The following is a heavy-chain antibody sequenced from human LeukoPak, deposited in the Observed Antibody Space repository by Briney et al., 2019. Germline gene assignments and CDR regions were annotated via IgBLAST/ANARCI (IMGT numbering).Heavy chain of an antibody. D-gene: IGHD3-9*01. CDR3: AREFLLTRYYDILTGYYRVEPLDY. Sequence: PGGSLRLSCAASGFTFSSYWMHWVRQAPGKGLVWVSRINSDGSSTSYADSVKGRFTISRDNAKNTLYLQMNSLRAEDTAVYYCAREFLLTRYYDILTGYYRVEPLDYWGQGTLVTVSS. CDR1: GFTFSSYW. J-gene: IGHJ4*02. CDR2: INSDGSST. V-gene: IGHV3-74*01.